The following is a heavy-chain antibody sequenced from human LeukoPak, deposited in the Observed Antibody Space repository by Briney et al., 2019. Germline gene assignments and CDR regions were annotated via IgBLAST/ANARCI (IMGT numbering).Heavy chain of an antibody. CDR3: ARDPGNWNDQGPHLPIDY. J-gene: IGHJ4*02. D-gene: IGHD1-1*01. Sequence: ASVKVSCKASGYTFTGYYMHWVRQAPGQGLEWMGWINPNSGGTNYAQKFQGRVTMTRDTSISTAYMELRSLRSDDTAVYYCARDPGNWNDQGPHLPIDYWGQGTLVTVSS. V-gene: IGHV1-2*02. CDR1: GYTFTGYY. CDR2: INPNSGGT.